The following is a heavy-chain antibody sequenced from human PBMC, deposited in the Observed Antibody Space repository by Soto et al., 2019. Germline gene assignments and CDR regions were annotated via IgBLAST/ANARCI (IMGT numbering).Heavy chain of an antibody. CDR2: SYWDDDK. Sequence: QITLKASGPTLVKPTQTLTLTCTFSGFSLSTSGVGVGWIRQPPGNALEWLALSYWDDDKRYRSSLKSSLTITKDTSKNQLVLTRTNMDPVHTTTYSHAHARITATGTKGTIFASWCQRTMITVS. J-gene: IGHJ4*02. V-gene: IGHV2-5*02. CDR1: GFSLSTSGVG. D-gene: IGHD1-7*01. CDR3: AHARITATGTKGTIFAS.